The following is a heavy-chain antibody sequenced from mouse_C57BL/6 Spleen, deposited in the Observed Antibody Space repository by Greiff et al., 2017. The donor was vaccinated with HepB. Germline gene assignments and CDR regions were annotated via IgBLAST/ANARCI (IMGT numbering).Heavy chain of an antibody. Sequence: QVQLQQPGAELVMPGASVKLSCKASGYTFTSYWMHWVKQRPGQGLEWIGEIDPSDSYTNYNQKFKGKSTLTVEKSSSTAYMQLSSLTSEDSAVYYGARGGRRWYFDVWGTGTTVTVSS. CDR3: ARGGRRWYFDV. D-gene: IGHD3-3*01. CDR2: IDPSDSYT. CDR1: GYTFTSYW. J-gene: IGHJ1*03. V-gene: IGHV1-69*01.